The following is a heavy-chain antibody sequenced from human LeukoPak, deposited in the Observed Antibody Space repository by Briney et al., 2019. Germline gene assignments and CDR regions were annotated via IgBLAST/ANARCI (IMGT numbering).Heavy chain of an antibody. CDR1: GYTFTNYA. CDR3: ARERGEIGAFDI. Sequence: ASVKVSCKASGYTFTNYAMHWVRQAPGQRLEWMGWINAGNGNTKYSQKFQGRVTITRDTSASTAYMELSSLRSEDTAVYYCARERGEIGAFDIWGQGTMVTVSS. CDR2: INAGNGNT. J-gene: IGHJ3*02. D-gene: IGHD3-16*01. V-gene: IGHV1-3*01.